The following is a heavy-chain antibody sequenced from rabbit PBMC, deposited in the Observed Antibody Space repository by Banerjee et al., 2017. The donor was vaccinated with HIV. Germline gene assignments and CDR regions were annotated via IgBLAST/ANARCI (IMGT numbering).Heavy chain of an antibody. D-gene: IGHD7-1*01. J-gene: IGHJ3*01. V-gene: IGHV1S45*01. CDR3: AKDLDDVIVGNFGW. CDR1: GFSFSNMAV. CDR2: INVITGKP. Sequence: QEQLVVSGGGLVKPEGSLKLSCTASGFSFSNMAVMCWGRQAQGKGLEWIGCINVITGKPVHARRVKGRFNPTKTASTTVTLQMSRLTAADTATYFCAKDLDDVIVGNFGWWDEGTRGSVS.